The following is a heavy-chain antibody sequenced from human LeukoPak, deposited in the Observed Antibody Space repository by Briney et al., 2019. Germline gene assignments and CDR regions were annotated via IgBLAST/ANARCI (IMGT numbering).Heavy chain of an antibody. D-gene: IGHD3-3*01. Sequence: SETLSLTCAVYGGSFSGYYWSWIRQPPGKGLEWIGEINHSGSTNYNPSLKSRVTISVDTSKNQFSLKLSSVTAADTAVYYCARTPTRKYYDFWSGSGSGAFDIWGQGTMVTVSS. CDR2: INHSGST. CDR3: ARTPTRKYYDFWSGSGSGAFDI. V-gene: IGHV4-34*01. J-gene: IGHJ3*02. CDR1: GGSFSGYY.